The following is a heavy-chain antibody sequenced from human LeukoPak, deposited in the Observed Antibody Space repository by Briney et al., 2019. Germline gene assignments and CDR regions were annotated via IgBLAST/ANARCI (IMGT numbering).Heavy chain of an antibody. J-gene: IGHJ4*02. Sequence: PGRSLRLSCAASGFTFSSYGMHWVRQAPGKGLEWVAVIWYDGSNKYYADSVKGRFTISRDNSKNTLYLQMNSLRAEDTAVYYCAKADLVRGVINIFDYWGQVTLVTVSS. V-gene: IGHV3-33*06. D-gene: IGHD3-10*01. CDR1: GFTFSSYG. CDR3: AKADLVRGVINIFDY. CDR2: IWYDGSNK.